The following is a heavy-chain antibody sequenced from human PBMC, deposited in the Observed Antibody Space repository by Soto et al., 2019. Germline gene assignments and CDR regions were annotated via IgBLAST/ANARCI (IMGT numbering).Heavy chain of an antibody. Sequence: QVQLQQWGAGLLKPSETLSLTCAVYGGSFSGYYWSWIRQPPGKGLGWIGEINHSGSTNYNPSLKSRVTISVDTSKNQFSLKLSSVTAADTAVYYCARDYYGSGSAYNRYYFDYWGQGTLVTVSS. CDR1: GGSFSGYY. V-gene: IGHV4-34*01. J-gene: IGHJ4*02. CDR2: INHSGST. CDR3: ARDYYGSGSAYNRYYFDY. D-gene: IGHD3-10*01.